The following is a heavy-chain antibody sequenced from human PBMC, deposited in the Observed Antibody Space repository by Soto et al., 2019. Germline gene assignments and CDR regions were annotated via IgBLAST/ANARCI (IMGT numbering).Heavy chain of an antibody. CDR1: GGSFSGYY. J-gene: IGHJ5*02. Sequence: PSETLSLTCAVYGGSFSGYYWSWIRQPPGKGLEWIGEINHSGSTNYNPSLKSRVTISVDTSKNQFSLKLSSVTAADTAVYYCARGRSIEVARKRNWFDPWGQGTLVTVSS. D-gene: IGHD6-19*01. CDR3: ARGRSIEVARKRNWFDP. CDR2: INHSGST. V-gene: IGHV4-34*01.